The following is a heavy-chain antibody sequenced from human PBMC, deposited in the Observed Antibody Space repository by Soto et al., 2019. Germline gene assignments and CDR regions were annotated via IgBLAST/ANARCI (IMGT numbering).Heavy chain of an antibody. V-gene: IGHV3-21*01. CDR3: ARDRHDILTGYYPFDP. J-gene: IGHJ5*02. CDR1: GFTFSSYS. CDR2: ISSSSSYI. D-gene: IGHD3-9*01. Sequence: PGGSLRLSCAASGFTFSSYSMNWVRQAPGKGLEWVSSISSSSSYIYYADSVKGRFTISRDNAKNSLYLQMNSLRAEDTAVYYCARDRHDILTGYYPFDPWGQGTLVTVSS.